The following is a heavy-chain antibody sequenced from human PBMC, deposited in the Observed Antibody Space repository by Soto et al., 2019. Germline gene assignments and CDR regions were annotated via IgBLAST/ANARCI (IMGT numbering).Heavy chain of an antibody. V-gene: IGHV3-74*01. J-gene: IGHJ6*02. CDR1: RFTFSIYW. CDR2: INSDGSSI. CDR3: ARGVDYGMDV. Sequence: GGSLRLSCAASRFTFSIYWMHWVRQAPGKGLVWVSRINSDGSSIAYADSVKGRFTISRDNAKNTLSLQMNSLRAEDTAVYYCARGVDYGMDVWGQGTTVTVSS.